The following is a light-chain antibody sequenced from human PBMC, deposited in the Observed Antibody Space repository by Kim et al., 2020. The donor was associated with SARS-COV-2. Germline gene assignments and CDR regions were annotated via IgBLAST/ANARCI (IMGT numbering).Light chain of an antibody. CDR1: SSDVGGYNY. CDR2: DVS. CDR3: SSYTSSSTLV. Sequence: LTQPASVSGSPGQSITISCTGTSSDVGGYNYVSWYQQHPGKAPKLMIYDVSNRPSGVSNRFSGSKSDNTASLTISGLQAEDEADYYCSSYTSSSTLVFGGGTQLTVL. J-gene: IGLJ2*01. V-gene: IGLV2-14*03.